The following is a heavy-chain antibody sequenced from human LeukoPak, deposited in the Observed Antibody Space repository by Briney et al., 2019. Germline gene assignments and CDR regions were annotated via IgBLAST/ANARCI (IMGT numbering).Heavy chain of an antibody. D-gene: IGHD1-1*01. Sequence: GGSLRLSCAGSGYTFIDHYIDWVRQAPGKGLGWVGRARNKAYSYSTVYAAAVKDRFTFSRDDSKNSVYLQMNNQKSEHTAVYYCTRVIRGTTSYFDYWGQGTLVTVST. CDR3: TRVIRGTTSYFDY. J-gene: IGHJ4*02. V-gene: IGHV3-72*01. CDR1: GYTFIDHY. CDR2: ARNKAYSYST.